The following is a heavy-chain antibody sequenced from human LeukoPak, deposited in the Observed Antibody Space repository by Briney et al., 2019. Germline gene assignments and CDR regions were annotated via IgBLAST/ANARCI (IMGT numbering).Heavy chain of an antibody. V-gene: IGHV1-2*02. CDR2: INPNSGGT. D-gene: IGHD3-10*01. J-gene: IGHJ4*02. Sequence: ASVKVSCKASGYTFTGYYMHWVRQAPGQGLEWMGWINPNSGGTNYAQKFQGRVTMTRDTSISTAYMELSRLRSDDTAVYYCARAAWFGERSPCDYWGQGTLVTVSS. CDR1: GYTFTGYY. CDR3: ARAAWFGERSPCDY.